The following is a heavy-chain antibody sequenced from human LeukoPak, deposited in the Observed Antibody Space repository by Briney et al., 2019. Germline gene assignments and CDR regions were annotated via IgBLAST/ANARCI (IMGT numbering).Heavy chain of an antibody. D-gene: IGHD1-26*01. Sequence: SETLSLTCTVSGDSISNGVKYWSWIRQHPGRGLEWIGYIYYSGSTYYNPSLKSRVTISVDTSKNQFSLKLSSVTAADTAVYYCARGGSYHTFDYWGQGTLVTVSS. CDR2: IYYSGST. J-gene: IGHJ4*02. CDR1: GDSISNGVKY. CDR3: ARGGSYHTFDY. V-gene: IGHV4-31*03.